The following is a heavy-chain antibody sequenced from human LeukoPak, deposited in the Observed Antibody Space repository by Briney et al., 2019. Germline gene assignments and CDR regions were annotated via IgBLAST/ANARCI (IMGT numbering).Heavy chain of an antibody. D-gene: IGHD1-26*01. J-gene: IGHJ4*02. Sequence: PGGSLRLSCAASGFTFSGYGMHWVRQAPGKGLEWVAYIRNDGSNKYYADSVRDRFTISRDNSKNTFYLQMNSLRAEDTAVYYCAKGGGGSGSYFDYWGQGTPVTVSS. CDR3: AKGGGGSGSYFDY. V-gene: IGHV3-30*02. CDR2: IRNDGSNK. CDR1: GFTFSGYG.